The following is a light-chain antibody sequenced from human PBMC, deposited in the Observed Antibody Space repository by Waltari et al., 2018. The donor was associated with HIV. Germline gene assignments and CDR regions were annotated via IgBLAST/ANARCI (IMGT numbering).Light chain of an antibody. CDR1: SGSIASNF. V-gene: IGLV6-57*01. Sequence: SPGKTVTLSCTRSSGSIASNFVQWYRQRPDSSPTIVTDEDNQRPSGVPDRFSGSIDSASTSASLTISGLKTEDEADYYCQSYDSSNQWVFGGGTKLTVL. CDR3: QSYDSSNQWV. CDR2: EDN. J-gene: IGLJ3*02.